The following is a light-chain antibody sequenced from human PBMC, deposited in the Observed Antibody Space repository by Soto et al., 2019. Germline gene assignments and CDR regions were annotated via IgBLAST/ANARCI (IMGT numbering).Light chain of an antibody. Sequence: QSALTQPASVSGSPGQSITISCTGTSSDVGSYNLVSWYQQHPGKAPKFMIYEVNKRHSGVSTRFSSSKSGNTASLTISALQAEDEADYYCCSYVGSSTWVFGGGTQLTVL. CDR3: CSYVGSSTWV. J-gene: IGLJ2*01. V-gene: IGLV2-23*02. CDR2: EVN. CDR1: SSDVGSYNL.